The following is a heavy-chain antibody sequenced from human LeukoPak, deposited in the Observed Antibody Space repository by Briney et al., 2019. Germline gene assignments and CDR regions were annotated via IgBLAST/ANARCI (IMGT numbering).Heavy chain of an antibody. Sequence: SETLSLTCTVSGGSISSYYWSWIRQPPGKGLEWIGYIYYSGSTNYNPSLKSRVTISVDTSKNQFSLKLSSVTAADTAVYYCATKIVGATAGYYYCYMDVWGKGTTVTVSS. CDR3: ATKIVGATAGYYYCYMDV. D-gene: IGHD1-26*01. CDR2: IYYSGST. V-gene: IGHV4-59*01. CDR1: GGSISSYY. J-gene: IGHJ6*03.